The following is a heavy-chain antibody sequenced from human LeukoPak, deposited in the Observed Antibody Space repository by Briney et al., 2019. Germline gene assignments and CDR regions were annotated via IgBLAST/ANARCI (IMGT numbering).Heavy chain of an antibody. CDR3: ARDDIAAAGTGY. CDR2: IYYSGST. Sequence: SETLSLTCTVSGGSISSYYWSWIRQPPGKGLEWIGYIYYSGSTNYNPSLKSRVTISVDTSKNQFSLKLSSVTAADTAVYYCARDDIAAAGTGYWGQGTRVTVSS. J-gene: IGHJ4*02. CDR1: GGSISSYY. D-gene: IGHD6-13*01. V-gene: IGHV4-59*01.